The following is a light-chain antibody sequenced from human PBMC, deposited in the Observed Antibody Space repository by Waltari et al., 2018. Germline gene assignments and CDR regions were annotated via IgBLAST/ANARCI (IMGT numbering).Light chain of an antibody. CDR2: DAS. CDR3: QMYVRLPVT. V-gene: IGKV3-20*01. J-gene: IGKJ1*01. CDR1: QSVGRA. Sequence: SCRASQSVGRALAWYQQKPGQAPRLLIYDASSRATGISDKFSGSGSETDFSLTISRVEPEDFAVYFCQMYVRLPVTFGQGTKVEVK.